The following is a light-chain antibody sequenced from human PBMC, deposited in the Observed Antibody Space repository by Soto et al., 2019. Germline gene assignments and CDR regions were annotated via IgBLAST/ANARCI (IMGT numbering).Light chain of an antibody. V-gene: IGKV1-5*01. CDR3: QQLKSGTWT. Sequence: DIQMTQSPSTLSASVGDRVTITCRASQNIERWLAWYQQKPGKAPKLLRYDVSSLESGVPSRFSGSGSGTELILTINGLQPDDCATYICQQLKSGTWTFGQGTKVEVK. J-gene: IGKJ1*01. CDR1: QNIERW. CDR2: DVS.